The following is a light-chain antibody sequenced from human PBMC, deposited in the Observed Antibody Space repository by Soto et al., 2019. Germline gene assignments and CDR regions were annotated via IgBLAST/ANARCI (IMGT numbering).Light chain of an antibody. J-gene: IGKJ1*01. V-gene: IGKV1-5*03. CDR3: QHYNSKAEA. Sequence: DIQMTQSPSTLSGSVGDRVTITCRARQTISSWLAWYRQKPGKAPKLLSYKASTLKSGVASRFSGSGSGTEFTLAMSSLLSDGFAADGCQHYNSKAEAVGQGTVVEFK. CDR2: KAS. CDR1: QTISSW.